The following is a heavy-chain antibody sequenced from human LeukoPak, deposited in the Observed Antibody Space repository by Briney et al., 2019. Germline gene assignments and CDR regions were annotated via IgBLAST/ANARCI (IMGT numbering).Heavy chain of an antibody. D-gene: IGHD2-2*01. V-gene: IGHV4-4*07. J-gene: IGHJ4*02. CDR2: IYTSGST. CDR1: GGSISSYY. CDR3: ARDCSSTSCYWWGFDY. Sequence: SETLSLTCTVSGGSISSYYWSWIRQPAGEGLEWIWRIYTSGSTNYNPSLKSRVTMSVDTSKNQFSLKLSSVTAADTAVYYCARDCSSTSCYWWGFDYWGQGTLVTVSS.